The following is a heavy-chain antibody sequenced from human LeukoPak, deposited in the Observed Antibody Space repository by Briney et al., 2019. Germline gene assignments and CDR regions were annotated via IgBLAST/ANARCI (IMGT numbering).Heavy chain of an antibody. V-gene: IGHV3-23*01. CDR1: GFTFSSYA. D-gene: IGHD3-22*01. J-gene: IGHJ4*02. CDR2: ISGSGGST. Sequence: GGSLRLSCAASGFTFSSYAMSWVRQAPGKGLEWVSAISGSGGSTYYADSVKGRFTISRDNSKNTLYLQMNSLRAEDTAVYYCATHPQLIEASSGYSPGLCYWGQGTLVTVSS. CDR3: ATHPQLIEASSGYSPGLCY.